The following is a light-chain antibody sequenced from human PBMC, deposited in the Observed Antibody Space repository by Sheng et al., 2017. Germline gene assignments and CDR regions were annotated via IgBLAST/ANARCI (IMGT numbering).Light chain of an antibody. CDR2: AAS. Sequence: DIQMTQSPSSLSASVGDRVTITCRASQSISSYLNWYQQKPGKAPKRLMYAASSLQSGVPSRFSGTGSGTDFSFTISSLQPEDIATYYCQQSDNFPLTFGGGTKVEIK. V-gene: IGKV1-33*01. CDR1: QSISSY. J-gene: IGKJ4*01. CDR3: QQSDNFPLT.